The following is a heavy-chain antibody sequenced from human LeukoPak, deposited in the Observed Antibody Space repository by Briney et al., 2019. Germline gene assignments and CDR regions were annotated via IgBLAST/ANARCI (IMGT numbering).Heavy chain of an antibody. CDR3: ITEIGYGFYY. D-gene: IGHD2-2*03. CDR1: GFTFSNVW. Sequence: KPGGSLRRSCAASGFTFSNVWMSWVRQAPGKGLEWVGLIKTKIERETTDYAAPVKGRFSISRDDSKNTLFLQMNSLKTEDTAVYYCITEIGYGFYYWGQGALVTVSS. J-gene: IGHJ4*02. CDR2: IKTKIERETT. V-gene: IGHV3-15*01.